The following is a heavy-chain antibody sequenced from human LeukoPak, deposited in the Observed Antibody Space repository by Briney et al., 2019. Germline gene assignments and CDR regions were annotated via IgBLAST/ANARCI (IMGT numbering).Heavy chain of an antibody. Sequence: GPLRLSCAASGFTFSSYAMSWVRQAPGKGLEWVSAISGSGGSTYYADSVKGRFTISRDNSKNTLYLQMNSLRAEDTAVYYCAKDRYQDYYGSGTPTYFDYWGQGTLVTVSS. D-gene: IGHD3-10*01. V-gene: IGHV3-23*01. CDR2: ISGSGGST. CDR3: AKDRYQDYYGSGTPTYFDY. J-gene: IGHJ4*02. CDR1: GFTFSSYA.